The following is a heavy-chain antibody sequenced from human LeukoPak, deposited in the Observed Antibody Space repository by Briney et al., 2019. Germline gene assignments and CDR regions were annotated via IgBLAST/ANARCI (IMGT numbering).Heavy chain of an antibody. CDR1: GFTFSSYS. Sequence: GGSLRLSCAASGFTFSSYSMNWVRQAPGKGLKWVSSISSSSSYIYYADSVKGRFTNSRDNSKNTLYLQMNSLRAEDTAVYYCASSEQLVPEGYWGQGTLVSVSS. CDR3: ASSEQLVPEGY. J-gene: IGHJ4*02. V-gene: IGHV3-21*01. D-gene: IGHD6-6*01. CDR2: ISSSSSYI.